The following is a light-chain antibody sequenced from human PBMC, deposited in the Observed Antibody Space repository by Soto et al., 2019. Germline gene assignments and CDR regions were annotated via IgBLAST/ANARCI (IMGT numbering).Light chain of an antibody. V-gene: IGKV3-11*01. CDR3: QQRSNWPIT. CDR2: DAS. J-gene: IGKJ5*01. Sequence: EVVLTQSHPPRPCLQGKEAPPSSRASQSVSSYLAWYQQKPGQAPRLLIYDASNRATGIPARFSGSGSGTDFTLTISSLEPEDFAVYYCQQRSNWPITFGQGTRLEIK. CDR1: QSVSSY.